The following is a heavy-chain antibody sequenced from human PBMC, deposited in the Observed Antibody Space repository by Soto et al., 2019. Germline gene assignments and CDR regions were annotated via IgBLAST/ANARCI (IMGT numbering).Heavy chain of an antibody. CDR3: ARDMHIGGYGGYGAFDI. Sequence: GGSLRLSCAASGFTFSSFSMNWARQAPAKGLEWVSYISGSSRTIYYVDSVKDRFTISRDNAKNSLYLQMNSLRDDDTAVYYCARDMHIGGYGGYGAFDIWGQGTMVTVSS. CDR1: GFTFSSFS. CDR2: ISGSSRTI. J-gene: IGHJ3*02. V-gene: IGHV3-48*02. D-gene: IGHD3-22*01.